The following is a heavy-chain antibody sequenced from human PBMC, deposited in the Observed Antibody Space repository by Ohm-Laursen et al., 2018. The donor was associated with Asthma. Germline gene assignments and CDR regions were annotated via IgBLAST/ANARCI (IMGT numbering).Heavy chain of an antibody. Sequence: SLRLSCSASGFTFSSYGMHWVRQAPGKGLEWVAVISYDGSNKYYADSVKGRFTISRDNSKNTLYLQMNSLRAEDTAVYYCAKENSDIVVVPAAIGGYFDYWGQGTLVTVSS. D-gene: IGHD2-2*01. V-gene: IGHV3-30*18. CDR2: ISYDGSNK. CDR1: GFTFSSYG. J-gene: IGHJ4*02. CDR3: AKENSDIVVVPAAIGGYFDY.